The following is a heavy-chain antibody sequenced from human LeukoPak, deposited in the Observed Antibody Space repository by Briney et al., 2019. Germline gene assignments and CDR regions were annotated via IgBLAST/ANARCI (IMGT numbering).Heavy chain of an antibody. CDR3: ARVIDVAAAGYFDS. Sequence: PSETLSLTCSVSGFSITTGYYWAWIRQPPGKGLEWIGTIFRIGSSYFNPSLNSRVTISVDTSKNQFSLKLSSVTAADTALYYCARVIDVAAAGYFDSWGQGTQVTVSS. J-gene: IGHJ4*02. CDR1: GFSITTGYY. V-gene: IGHV4-38-2*02. CDR2: IFRIGSS. D-gene: IGHD6-13*01.